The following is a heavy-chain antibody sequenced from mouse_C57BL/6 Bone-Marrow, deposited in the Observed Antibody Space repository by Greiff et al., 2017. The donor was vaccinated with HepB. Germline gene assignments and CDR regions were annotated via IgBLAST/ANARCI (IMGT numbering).Heavy chain of an antibody. V-gene: IGHV1-52*01. Sequence: QVQLQQPGAELVRPGSSVKLSCKASGYTFTSYWMQWVKQRPIQGLEWIGNIDPSDSDTHYNQKFKDKATLTVDKSSSTAYMQLSSLTSEDSAVYYCARAYGSGDRFDYWGQGTTLTVSS. D-gene: IGHD1-1*01. CDR1: GYTFTSYW. J-gene: IGHJ2*01. CDR2: IDPSDSDT. CDR3: ARAYGSGDRFDY.